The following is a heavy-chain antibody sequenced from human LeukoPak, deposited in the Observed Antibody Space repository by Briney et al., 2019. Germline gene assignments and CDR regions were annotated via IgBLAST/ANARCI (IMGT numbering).Heavy chain of an antibody. D-gene: IGHD5-12*01. J-gene: IGHJ4*02. CDR2: IYPGDSDT. Sequence: GESLKISCKGSGYSFTSYWIGWVRQMPGKGLEWMGIIYPGDSDTRYSPSFQGQVTISADKSISTAYLQWGSQKASDTAMFYCARSPKNVAYNSGLDYFDFWGQGILVTVSS. CDR1: GYSFTSYW. CDR3: ARSPKNVAYNSGLDYFDF. V-gene: IGHV5-51*01.